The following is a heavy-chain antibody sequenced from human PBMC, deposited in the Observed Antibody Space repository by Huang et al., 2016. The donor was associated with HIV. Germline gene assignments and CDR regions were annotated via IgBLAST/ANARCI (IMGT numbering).Heavy chain of an antibody. CDR2: IYSGGTT. V-gene: IGHV3-53*01. Sequence: EVQLVESGGGLIQPGGSMRLSCAASGFTVSTNYMTWVRQAPGEGLGWVSLIYSGGTTYYADSVKGRFTISRDDSANTLYLHMTSLRAGDTAVYYCAKEGDTGAALGYWGQGTLVTVS. J-gene: IGHJ4*02. D-gene: IGHD2-8*02. CDR1: GFTVSTNY. CDR3: AKEGDTGAALGY.